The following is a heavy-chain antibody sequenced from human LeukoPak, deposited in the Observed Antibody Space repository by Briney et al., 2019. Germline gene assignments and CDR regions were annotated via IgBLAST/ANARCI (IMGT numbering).Heavy chain of an antibody. J-gene: IGHJ4*02. V-gene: IGHV3-30*02. D-gene: IGHD3-3*01. CDR1: GFTFSSYG. CDR2: IRYDGSNK. Sequence: GGSLRLSCAASGFTFSSYGMHWVRQAPGKGLEWVAFIRYDGSNKYYADSVKGRFIISRDNSKNTLFLQMNSLRAGDTAVYYCARDHHITIFGVVTRYYFDYWGQGTLVTVSS. CDR3: ARDHHITIFGVVTRYYFDY.